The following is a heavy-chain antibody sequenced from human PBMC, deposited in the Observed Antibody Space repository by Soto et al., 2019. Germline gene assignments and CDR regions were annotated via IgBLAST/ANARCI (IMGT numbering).Heavy chain of an antibody. Sequence: QVQLVESGGGVVQPGRSLSLSCAASGFTFSSYAMHWVRQAPGKGLEWVAVISYDGSNKYYADSVKGRFTISRDNSKNTLYLQMNSRRAEDTAGYYCAREAQRADCGGDCNDAFQILGQGTMVTVAS. CDR2: ISYDGSNK. V-gene: IGHV3-30-3*01. CDR3: AREAQRADCGGDCNDAFQI. D-gene: IGHD2-21*02. J-gene: IGHJ3*02. CDR1: GFTFSSYA.